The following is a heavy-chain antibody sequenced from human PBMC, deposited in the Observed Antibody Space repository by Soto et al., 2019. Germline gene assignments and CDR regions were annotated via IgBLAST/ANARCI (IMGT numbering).Heavy chain of an antibody. CDR1: GVFISSNNW. CDR2: IYHSGST. Sequence: QVQLQESGPGLVKPSGTLSLTCAVSGVFISSNNWWSWVRQPPGKGLEWIGEIYHSGSTNYNPSLKSRVTISIDKSKNQFSLKMTSVTAADTAVYYCAKYNPMHSGYSSSFDYWGQGTLVTVSS. V-gene: IGHV4-4*02. CDR3: AKYNPMHSGYSSSFDY. J-gene: IGHJ4*02. D-gene: IGHD2-2*01.